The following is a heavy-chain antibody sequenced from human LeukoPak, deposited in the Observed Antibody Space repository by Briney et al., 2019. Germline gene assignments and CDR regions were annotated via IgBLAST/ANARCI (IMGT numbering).Heavy chain of an antibody. D-gene: IGHD3-10*01. Sequence: SETLSLTCTVSGGSISSSSYYWGWIRQPPGKGLEWIGSIYYSGSTYYNPSLKSRVTISVDTSKNQFSLKLSSVTAADTAVYYCAGSQLLWFGRENWFDPWGQGTLVTVSS. CDR1: GGSISSSSYY. J-gene: IGHJ5*02. V-gene: IGHV4-39*01. CDR3: AGSQLLWFGRENWFDP. CDR2: IYYSGST.